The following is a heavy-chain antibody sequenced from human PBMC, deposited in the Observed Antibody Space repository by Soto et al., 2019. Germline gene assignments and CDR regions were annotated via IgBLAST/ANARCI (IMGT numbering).Heavy chain of an antibody. D-gene: IGHD2-21*02. V-gene: IGHV1-18*01. CDR2: INAYNGNT. Sequence: ASVKVSCKSSGYTFTSYGISWVRQAPGQGLEWMGWINAYNGNTNYAQKLQGRVTITADESTSTAYMELSSLRSEDTAVYYCAKKGDYYYYYGMDVWGQGTTVTVSS. CDR3: AKKGDYYYYYGMDV. CDR1: GYTFTSYG. J-gene: IGHJ6*02.